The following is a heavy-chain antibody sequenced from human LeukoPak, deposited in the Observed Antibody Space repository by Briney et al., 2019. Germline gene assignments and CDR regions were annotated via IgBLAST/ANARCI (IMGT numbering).Heavy chain of an antibody. D-gene: IGHD6-13*01. V-gene: IGHV3-23*01. Sequence: GGSLRLSCTASGFTFSNYGMSWVRQAPGKGLEWVSSISGSGDSTYYADSVKGRFTISRDNSKNTLYLQMNSLRAEDTAVYYCAKTAGIAAAADFDYWGQGTLVTVSS. CDR2: ISGSGDST. CDR1: GFTFSNYG. J-gene: IGHJ4*02. CDR3: AKTAGIAAAADFDY.